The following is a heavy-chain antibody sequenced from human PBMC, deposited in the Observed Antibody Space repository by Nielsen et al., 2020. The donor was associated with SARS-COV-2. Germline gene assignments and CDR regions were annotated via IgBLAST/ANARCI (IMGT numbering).Heavy chain of an antibody. V-gene: IGHV3-30-3*01. CDR2: ISYDGSNK. CDR3: ARDRAAAGTSDDY. J-gene: IGHJ4*02. Sequence: GESLKISCAASGFTFSSYAMHWVRQAPGKGLEWVAVISYDGSNKYYADSVKGRFTISRDNSKNTLYLQMNSLRAEDTAVYYCARDRAAAGTSDDYWGQGTLVTVSS. CDR1: GFTFSSYA. D-gene: IGHD6-13*01.